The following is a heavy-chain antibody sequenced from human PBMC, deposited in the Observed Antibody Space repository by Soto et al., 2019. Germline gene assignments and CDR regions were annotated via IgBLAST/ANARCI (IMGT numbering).Heavy chain of an antibody. CDR1: GYTLTELS. V-gene: IGHV1-24*01. J-gene: IGHJ4*02. Sequence: VASVKVSCKVSGYTLTELSMHWVRQAPGKGLEWMGGFDPEDGETIYAQKFQGRVTMTEDTSTDTAYMELSSLRSEDTAVYYCATANTARADFDYWGQGTLVTVSS. CDR2: FDPEDGET. CDR3: ATANTARADFDY. D-gene: IGHD5-18*01.